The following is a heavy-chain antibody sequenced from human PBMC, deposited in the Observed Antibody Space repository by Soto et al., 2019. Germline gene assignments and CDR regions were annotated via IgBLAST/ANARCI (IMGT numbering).Heavy chain of an antibody. CDR3: ARSSGGVFGIIIEGSNWLGC. V-gene: IGHV1-46*01. D-gene: IGHD3-16*02. Sequence: ASVKVSCKAPADTLTRYYIHRVRQAPEQGLEWMGIINPNGGSTSVAQTFQSRMTMTTDTCTSTVDMELRSLRSDDTAVYYCARSSGGVFGIIIEGSNWLGCWGRGSLGTVAS. CDR1: ADTLTRYY. CDR2: INPNGGST. J-gene: IGHJ5*01.